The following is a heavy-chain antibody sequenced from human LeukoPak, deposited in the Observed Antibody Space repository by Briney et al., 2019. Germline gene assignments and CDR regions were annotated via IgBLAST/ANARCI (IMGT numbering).Heavy chain of an antibody. CDR1: GGSVSSGSYY. CDR3: ARWLTTVTTVDY. CDR2: TYYSGST. J-gene: IGHJ4*02. Sequence: SETLSLTCTVSGGSVSSGSYYWSWIRQPPGKGLEWIGYTYYSGSTNYNPSLKSRVTISVDTSKNQFSLKLSSVTAADTAVYYCARWLTTVTTVDYWGQGTLVTVSS. D-gene: IGHD4-17*01. V-gene: IGHV4-61*01.